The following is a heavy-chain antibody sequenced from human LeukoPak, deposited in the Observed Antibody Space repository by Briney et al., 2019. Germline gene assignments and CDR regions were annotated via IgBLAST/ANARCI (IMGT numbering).Heavy chain of an antibody. Sequence: GGSLRLSCAASGFTFSSYWMHWVRQAPGKGLVWVSRIITDVSSTSYADSVKGRFTISRDNAKNTLYLQMNSLRAEDTAVYYCARDPTSYYYDNSGYYYDYWGQGTLVTVSS. CDR2: IITDVSST. CDR3: ARDPTSYYYDNSGYYYDY. CDR1: GFTFSSYW. J-gene: IGHJ4*02. V-gene: IGHV3-74*01. D-gene: IGHD3-22*01.